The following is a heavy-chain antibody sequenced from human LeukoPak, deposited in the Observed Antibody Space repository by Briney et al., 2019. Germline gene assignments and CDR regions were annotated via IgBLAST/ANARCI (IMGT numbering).Heavy chain of an antibody. CDR2: ISGSGGST. J-gene: IGHJ4*02. CDR3: AKDNYDSSGYYYGGH. Sequence: GGSLRLSCAASGFTFSSYAMSWVRQAPGKGLEWVSAISGSGGSTYYADSVKGRFTISRDNSKNTLYLKMNSLRAEDTAVYYCAKDNYDSSGYYYGGHWGQGTLVTVSS. V-gene: IGHV3-23*01. D-gene: IGHD3-22*01. CDR1: GFTFSSYA.